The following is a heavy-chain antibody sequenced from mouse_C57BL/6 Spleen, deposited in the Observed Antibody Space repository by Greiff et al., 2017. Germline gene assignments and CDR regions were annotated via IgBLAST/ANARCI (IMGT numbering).Heavy chain of an antibody. Sequence: EVKLQESGGDLVKPGGSLKLSCAASGFTFSSYGMSWVRQTPDKRLEWVATISSGGSYTYYPDSVKGRFTISRDNAKNTLYLQMSSLKSEDTAMYYCARHGGSGYGYYFDYWGQGTTLTVSS. CDR3: ARHGGSGYGYYFDY. V-gene: IGHV5-6*01. D-gene: IGHD3-2*02. CDR2: ISSGGSYT. J-gene: IGHJ2*01. CDR1: GFTFSSYG.